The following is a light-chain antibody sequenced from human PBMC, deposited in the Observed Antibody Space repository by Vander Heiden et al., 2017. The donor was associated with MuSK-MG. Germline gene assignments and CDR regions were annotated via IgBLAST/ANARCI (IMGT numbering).Light chain of an antibody. CDR1: SRDVGGDNY. V-gene: IGLV2-14*01. Sequence: QSALTQPASVSGSPGPSITIPCKGTSRDVGGDNYVSCYQQHTGKAPKLMIYDVSNRPSGVSNRFSGSKSGNTASLTITGLQAEDEADYYCSSHTSSSTLLVFGGGTKLTVL. J-gene: IGLJ2*01. CDR3: SSHTSSSTLLV. CDR2: DVS.